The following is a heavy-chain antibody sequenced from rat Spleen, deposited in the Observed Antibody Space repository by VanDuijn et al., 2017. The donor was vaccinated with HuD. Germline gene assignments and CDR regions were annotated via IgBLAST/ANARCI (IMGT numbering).Heavy chain of an antibody. V-gene: IGHV3-1*01. CDR2: ISYSGST. D-gene: IGHD1-11*01. CDR1: AYSILSSY. Sequence: VQLQESGPGLVKASQSFSLTCSVTAYSILSSYRWNWIRKFPGNKMEWIGHISYSGSTSYNPSLKSRISITRDTSKNQFFLQLNSVTTEDTATYYCARGRDYFDYWGQGVMVTVSS. CDR3: ARGRDYFDY. J-gene: IGHJ2*01.